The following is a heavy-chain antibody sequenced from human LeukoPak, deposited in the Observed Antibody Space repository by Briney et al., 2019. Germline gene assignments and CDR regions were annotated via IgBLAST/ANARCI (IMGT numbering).Heavy chain of an antibody. V-gene: IGHV4-59*01. CDR2: IYYSGST. J-gene: IGHJ4*02. D-gene: IGHD1-26*01. CDR1: GGSISSYY. CDR3: ARDQMGATYATDY. Sequence: SETLSLTCTVSGGSISSYYWSWIRQPPGKGLEWIGYIYYSGSTNYNPSLKSRVTISVDTSKNQFSLKLSSVTAADTAVYYCARDQMGATYATDYWGQGTLVTVSS.